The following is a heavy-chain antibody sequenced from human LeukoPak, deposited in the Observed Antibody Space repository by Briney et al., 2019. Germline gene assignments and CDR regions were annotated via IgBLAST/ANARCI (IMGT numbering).Heavy chain of an antibody. J-gene: IGHJ4*02. CDR1: GGSISSYY. V-gene: IGHV4-59*04. D-gene: IGHD5-12*01. Sequence: SETLSLTCTVSGGSISSYYWSWIRQPPGKGLEWIGYIYYSGSTYYNPSLKSRVTISVDTSKNQFSLKLSSVTAADTAVYYCAESGVFDYWGQGTLVTVSS. CDR3: AESGVFDY. CDR2: IYYSGST.